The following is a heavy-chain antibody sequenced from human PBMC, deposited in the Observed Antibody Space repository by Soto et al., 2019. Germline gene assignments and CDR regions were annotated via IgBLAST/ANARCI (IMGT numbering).Heavy chain of an antibody. J-gene: IGHJ6*02. Sequence: WASVKVSCKASGFPLSNSAVQWVRQARGQRLEWIGRIVVGTGNTDYAQKFQERVTITRDMSTRTAYMELSSLRSEDTAVYYCANNTPGTGWFKSYHYYGMDIWGQGTTVTVSS. V-gene: IGHV1-58*01. CDR2: IVVGTGNT. CDR1: GFPLSNSA. D-gene: IGHD3-9*01. CDR3: ANNTPGTGWFKSYHYYGMDI.